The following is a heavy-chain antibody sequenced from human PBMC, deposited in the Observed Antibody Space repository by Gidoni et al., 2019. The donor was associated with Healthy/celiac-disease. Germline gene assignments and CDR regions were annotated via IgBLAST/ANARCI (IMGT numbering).Heavy chain of an antibody. CDR1: GGSFRGSY. CDR2: INHSGST. D-gene: IGHD6-6*01. Sequence: QVQLQQWGAGLLTPSETLSLTCAVYGGSFRGSYWSWIRQPPGKGLEWIGEINHSGSTNYNPSLKSRVTISVDTSKNQFSPKLSSVTAADTAVYYCARVPHSSSYYYYYYGMDVWGQGTTVTVSS. V-gene: IGHV4-34*01. CDR3: ARVPHSSSYYYYYYGMDV. J-gene: IGHJ6*02.